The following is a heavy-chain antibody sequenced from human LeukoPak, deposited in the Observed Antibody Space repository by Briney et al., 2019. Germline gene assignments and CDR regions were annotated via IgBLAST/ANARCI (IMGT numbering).Heavy chain of an antibody. CDR3: AKEVSGSYSPTDY. V-gene: IGHV3-23*01. CDR1: GFSFSSNT. CDR2: ISGSGSST. D-gene: IGHD1-26*01. J-gene: IGHJ4*02. Sequence: TGGSLRLSCAASGFSFSSNTMSWVRQAAGKGLEWVSGISGSGSSTYFADSVKGRFTISRDNSNDTLYLQMNSLRVEDTAVYYCAKEVSGSYSPTDYWGQGTLVTVSS.